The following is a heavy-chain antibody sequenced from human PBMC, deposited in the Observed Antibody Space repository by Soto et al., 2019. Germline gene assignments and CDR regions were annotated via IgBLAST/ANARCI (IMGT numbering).Heavy chain of an antibody. CDR2: IYYSGST. J-gene: IGHJ6*03. CDR1: GGSISSGGYY. CDR3: ARAYYYYYYMDV. Sequence: SETLSLTCTVSGGSISSGGYYWGWIRQHPGKGLEWIGYIYYSGSTYYNPSLKSRVTISVDTSKNQFSLKLGSVTAVDTAVYYCARAYYYYYYMDVWGKGTTVTVSS. V-gene: IGHV4-31*03.